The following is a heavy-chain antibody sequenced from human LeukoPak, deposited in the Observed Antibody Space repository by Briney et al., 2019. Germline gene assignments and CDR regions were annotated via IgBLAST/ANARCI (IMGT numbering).Heavy chain of an antibody. CDR1: GFSLSTSGVG. J-gene: IGHJ3*02. CDR2: IYWDDDK. Sequence: SGPTLVKPPQTLTLTCTFSGFSLSTSGVGVGWIRQPPGKALKWLALIYWDDDKRYSPSLKSRLTITKDTSKNQVVLTMTNMDPVDTATYYCARPDSKGAFDIWGQGAMVTVSS. D-gene: IGHD4-11*01. CDR3: ARPDSKGAFDI. V-gene: IGHV2-5*02.